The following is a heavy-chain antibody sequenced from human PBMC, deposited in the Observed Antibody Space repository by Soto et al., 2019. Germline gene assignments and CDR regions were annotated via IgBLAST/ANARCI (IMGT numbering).Heavy chain of an antibody. CDR2: IRNKANSYAT. D-gene: IGHD2-21*02. V-gene: IGHV3-73*02. CDR3: TGSFVVVTAIAAS. J-gene: IGHJ5*02. Sequence: EVQLVESGGGLVQPGGSLKLSCAASGFTFSDSTMHWVRQASGKGLEWVGRIRNKANSYATAYAASVKGRFTVSRDDSKSTAHLQMNGLKTEDKAVYYCTGSFVVVTAIAASWGQGALVTVSS. CDR1: GFTFSDST.